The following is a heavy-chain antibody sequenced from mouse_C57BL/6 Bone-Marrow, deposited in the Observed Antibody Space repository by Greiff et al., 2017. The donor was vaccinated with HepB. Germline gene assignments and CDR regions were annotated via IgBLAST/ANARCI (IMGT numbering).Heavy chain of an antibody. CDR3: TTGLRRRTWFAY. D-gene: IGHD2-2*01. V-gene: IGHV14-4*01. CDR2: IDPENGDT. J-gene: IGHJ3*01. CDR1: GFNIKDDY. Sequence: VQLKQSGAELVRPGASVKLSCTASGFNIKDDYIHWVKQRPEQGLEWIGWIDPENGDTEYASKFQGKATITADTSSNTAYLQLSSLTSEDTAVYYCTTGLRRRTWFAYWGQGTLVTVSA.